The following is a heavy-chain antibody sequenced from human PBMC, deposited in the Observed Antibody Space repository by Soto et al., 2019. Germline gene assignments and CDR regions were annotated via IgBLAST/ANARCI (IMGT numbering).Heavy chain of an antibody. CDR2: VSKSDYT. Sequence: PGGSLRLSYVGYGFPFNNYCNNWVRQAPGKGLEWVSTVSKSDYTYYSDLVKGRFTIPRDNAKNTVSLQMNTRRAEDTAVYYCAREYSRIIPAVSAFRGQGSMVLVSS. CDR1: GFPFNNYC. D-gene: IGHD2-2*01. V-gene: IGHV3-21*01. CDR3: AREYSRIIPAVSAF. J-gene: IGHJ4*02.